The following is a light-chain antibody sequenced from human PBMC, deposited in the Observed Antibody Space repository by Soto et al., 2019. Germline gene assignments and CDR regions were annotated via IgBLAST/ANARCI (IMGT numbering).Light chain of an antibody. V-gene: IGKV1-5*01. J-gene: IGKJ5*01. Sequence: DIQMTHSPDTLSASLGDRATITCRASQSISTWLAWYQQKPGKAPKLLIYDASSLESGVPSRFSGSGSGTEFTLTISSLQPDDFATYYCQQYNSYPWTFGQGTRLEIK. CDR3: QQYNSYPWT. CDR1: QSISTW. CDR2: DAS.